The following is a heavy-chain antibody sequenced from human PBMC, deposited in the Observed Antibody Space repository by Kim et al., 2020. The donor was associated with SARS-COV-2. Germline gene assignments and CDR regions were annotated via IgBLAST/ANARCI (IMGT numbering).Heavy chain of an antibody. CDR3: ARVHYSFAYISAEFDI. Sequence: GGSLRLSCAASGFTFTSYTMNWVRQAPGKGLEWVSSMTPSNAYIYYADSVRGRFIISRDNAENSLYLQMHSLRVEDTAIYYCARVHYSFAYISAEFDIWGQGTMVTVSS. CDR1: GFTFTSYT. V-gene: IGHV3-21*01. D-gene: IGHD2-15*01. CDR2: MTPSNAYI. J-gene: IGHJ3*02.